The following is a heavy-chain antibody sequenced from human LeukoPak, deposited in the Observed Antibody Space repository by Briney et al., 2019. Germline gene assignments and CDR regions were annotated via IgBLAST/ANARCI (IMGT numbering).Heavy chain of an antibody. CDR2: ISPTGSTT. Sequence: SRISPTGSTTSYADSVKGLLTVSRDNAKNTLYLQVNNLRAEDTAVYYCARGPNSNWSGLDFWGQGTLLTVSS. J-gene: IGHJ4*02. CDR3: ARGPNSNWSGLDF. D-gene: IGHD6-6*01. V-gene: IGHV3-74*01.